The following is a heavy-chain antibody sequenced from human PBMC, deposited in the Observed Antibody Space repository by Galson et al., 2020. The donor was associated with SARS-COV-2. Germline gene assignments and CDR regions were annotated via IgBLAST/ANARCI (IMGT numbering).Heavy chain of an antibody. D-gene: IGHD3-3*01. J-gene: IGHJ4*02. CDR2: ISSSSSYI. CDR1: GFSLNSYW. Sequence: GESLKISCTASGFSLNSYWMSWVRQAPGKGLEWVSSISSSSSYIYYADSVKGRFTISRDNAKNSLYLQMNSLRAEDTAVYYCARDRGIFGVVIPIWGQGTLVTVSS. CDR3: ARDRGIFGVVIPI. V-gene: IGHV3-21*01.